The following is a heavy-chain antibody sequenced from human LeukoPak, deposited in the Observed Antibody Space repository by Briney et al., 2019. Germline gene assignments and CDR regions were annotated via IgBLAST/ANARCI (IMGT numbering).Heavy chain of an antibody. CDR1: GGSISSGGYY. CDR2: IYYSGST. D-gene: IGHD1-26*01. J-gene: IGHJ3*02. CDR3: AREGPHESSRENDAFDI. Sequence: PSQTLSLTCTVSGGSISSGGYYRSWIRQHPGKGLEWIGYIYYSGSTYYNPSLKSRVTISVDTSKNQFSLKLSSVTAADTAVYYCAREGPHESSRENDAFDIWGQGTMVTVSS. V-gene: IGHV4-31*03.